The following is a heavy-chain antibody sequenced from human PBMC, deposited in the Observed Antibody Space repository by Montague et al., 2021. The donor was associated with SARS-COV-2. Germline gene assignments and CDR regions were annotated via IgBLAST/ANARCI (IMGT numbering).Heavy chain of an antibody. J-gene: IGHJ6*03. D-gene: IGHD3-10*01. CDR3: ARLRDGVVPSPILGVGPYYSYYYMDV. CDR1: GGSFSTYS. V-gene: IGHV4-34*01. CDR2: IHHGGST. Sequence: SEALSLTCAVHGGSFSTYSWNWIRQPPGKGLEWIGEIHHGGSTNYNPSLKSRVTISADTSKNQFSLKLTSVAAADTAVYYCARLRDGVVPSPILGVGPYYSYYYMDVWGRGTTVTAS.